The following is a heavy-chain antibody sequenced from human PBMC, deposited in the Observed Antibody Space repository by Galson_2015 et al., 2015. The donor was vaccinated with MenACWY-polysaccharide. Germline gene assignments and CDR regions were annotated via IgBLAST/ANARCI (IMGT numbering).Heavy chain of an antibody. Sequence: SLRLSCAASGFTFSSYWMSWVRQAPGKGLELVANIKQDGSEKYYVDSVKGRFTISRDNAKNSLYLQMNSLRAEDMAVYYCARGGQWLVPHFDYWGQGTLVTVSS. D-gene: IGHD6-19*01. CDR1: GFTFSSYW. CDR3: ARGGQWLVPHFDY. CDR2: IKQDGSEK. V-gene: IGHV3-7*01. J-gene: IGHJ4*02.